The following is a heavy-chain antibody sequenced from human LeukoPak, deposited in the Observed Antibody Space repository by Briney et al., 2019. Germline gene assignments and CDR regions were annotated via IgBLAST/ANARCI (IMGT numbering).Heavy chain of an antibody. Sequence: PSETLDLTCTVSGGSISSFYWSWIRQPPGKGLEWIGHIYYSGSTNYNPSLKSRVTISVDTSKNQFSLNLSSVTAADTAVYYCTSIPYYSDDFIYFDFWGQGIQVTVAS. J-gene: IGHJ4*02. CDR2: IYYSGST. CDR1: GGSISSFY. V-gene: IGHV4-59*12. D-gene: IGHD3-22*01. CDR3: TSIPYYSDDFIYFDF.